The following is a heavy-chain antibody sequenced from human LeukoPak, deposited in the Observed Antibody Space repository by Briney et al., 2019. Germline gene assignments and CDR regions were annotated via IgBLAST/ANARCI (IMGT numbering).Heavy chain of an antibody. J-gene: IGHJ3*02. CDR3: TRGKNFRADAFDI. V-gene: IGHV3-33*01. CDR2: IWYDGSNK. D-gene: IGHD2/OR15-2a*01. CDR1: GFTFSSYG. Sequence: GGSLRLSCAASGFTFSSYGMHWVRQAPGKGLEWVAVIWYDGSNKYYADSVKGRFTISRDNSKNTLYLQMNSLRAEDTAVYYCTRGKNFRADAFDIWGQGTMVTVSS.